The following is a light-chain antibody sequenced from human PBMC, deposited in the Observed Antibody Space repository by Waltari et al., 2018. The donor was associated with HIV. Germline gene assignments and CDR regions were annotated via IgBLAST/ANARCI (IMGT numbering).Light chain of an antibody. J-gene: IGKJ2*01. Sequence: DIQMTQSPSSLSASTGDRVTITCQASEDIAKNLNWFRQKAGNVPKLLIYASSNLQTGVPSRFSGGGSGTDYTFTIDSLQPEDIATYFCLQYDNLPYTFGQGTTLEIK. V-gene: IGKV1-33*01. CDR2: ASS. CDR3: LQYDNLPYT. CDR1: EDIAKN.